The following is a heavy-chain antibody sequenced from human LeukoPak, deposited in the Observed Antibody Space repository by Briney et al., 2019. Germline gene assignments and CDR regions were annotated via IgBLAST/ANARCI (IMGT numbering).Heavy chain of an antibody. D-gene: IGHD2-15*01. CDR1: GFTFSSYG. CDR3: AKDRGIVGP. J-gene: IGHJ5*02. CDR2: ISYDGSNK. V-gene: IGHV3-30*18. Sequence: GRSLRLSCAASGFTFSSYGMHWVRQAPGKGLEWVAVISYDGSNKYCADSVKGRFTISRDNSKNTLYLQMNSLRAEDTAVYYCAKDRGIVGPWGQGTLVTVSS.